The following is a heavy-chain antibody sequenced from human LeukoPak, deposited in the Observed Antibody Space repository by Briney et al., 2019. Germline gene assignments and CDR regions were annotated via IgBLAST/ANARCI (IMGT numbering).Heavy chain of an antibody. J-gene: IGHJ4*02. CDR3: ARVGPITMIVDY. D-gene: IGHD3-22*01. Sequence: SETLSLTCTVSGGSISSYYWSWIRPPPGKGREGIGYIYYSGSTNYNPSLKSRVTISVDTSKNQFSLKLSSVTAADTAVYYCARVGPITMIVDYWGQGTLVTVSS. V-gene: IGHV4-59*01. CDR1: GGSISSYY. CDR2: IYYSGST.